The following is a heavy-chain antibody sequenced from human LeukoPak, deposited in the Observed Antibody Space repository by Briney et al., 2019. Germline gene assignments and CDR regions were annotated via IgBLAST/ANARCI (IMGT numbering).Heavy chain of an antibody. D-gene: IGHD3-3*01. CDR1: GYTFTSYG. V-gene: IGHV1-69*06. CDR2: IIPIFGTA. Sequence: ASVKVSCKASGYTFTSYGISWVRQAPGQGLEWMGGIIPIFGTANYAQKFQGRVTITADKSTSTAYMELSSLRSEDTAVYYCARALGADYYLDYWGQGTLVTVSS. CDR3: ARALGADYYLDY. J-gene: IGHJ4*02.